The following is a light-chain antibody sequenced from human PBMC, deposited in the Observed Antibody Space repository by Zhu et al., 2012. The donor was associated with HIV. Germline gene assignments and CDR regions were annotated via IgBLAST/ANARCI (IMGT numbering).Light chain of an antibody. CDR2: AAS. J-gene: IGKJ1*01. CDR3: QQYGSSPT. V-gene: IGKV3-20*01. CDR1: QSVSSSY. Sequence: EIVMTQSPATLSVSPGERATLSCRASQSVSSSYLAWYQQKPGQAPRLLIYAASSRATGIPDRFSGSGSGTDFTLTISRLEPEDFAVYYCQQYGSSPTFGQGTKVEIK.